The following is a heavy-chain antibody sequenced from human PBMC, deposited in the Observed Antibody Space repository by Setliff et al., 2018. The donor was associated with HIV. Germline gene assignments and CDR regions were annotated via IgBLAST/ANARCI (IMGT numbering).Heavy chain of an antibody. CDR2: LYYSGST. Sequence: PSETLSLTCTVSGGSISSSSYYWGWIRQPPGKGLEWIGSLYYSGSTYYNPSLKSRVTMSVDTSKNQFSLKLSSGTAADTAVYYCARRIAPGWWGGNSGDAFDLWGRGTMVTVSS. J-gene: IGHJ3*01. D-gene: IGHD2-21*02. CDR1: GGSISSSSYY. CDR3: ARRIAPGWWGGNSGDAFDL. V-gene: IGHV4-39*01.